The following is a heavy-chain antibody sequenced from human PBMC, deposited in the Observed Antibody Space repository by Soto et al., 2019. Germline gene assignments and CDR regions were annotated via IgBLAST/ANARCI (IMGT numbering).Heavy chain of an antibody. CDR3: ARDGAAYSSSWYNHYGMDV. CDR2: ISISGSST. CDR1: GFTFSSYA. J-gene: IGHJ6*02. D-gene: IGHD6-13*01. Sequence: GGSLRLSCAGSGFTFSSYAMSWVRQAPGKGLEWVSGISISGSSTYYADSVKGRFTISRDDAKNSLYLQMNSLRAEDTAVYHCARDGAAYSSSWYNHYGMDVWGQGTTVTVSS. V-gene: IGHV3-23*01.